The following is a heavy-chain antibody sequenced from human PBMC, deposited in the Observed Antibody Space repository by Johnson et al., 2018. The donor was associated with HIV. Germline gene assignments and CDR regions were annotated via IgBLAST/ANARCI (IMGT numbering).Heavy chain of an antibody. CDR3: ARGGGGSGWYGGAFDI. Sequence: VQLVESGGGLIQPGGSLRLSCAASGFTVSSNYMSWVRQAPGKGLEWVAHIKQDGREQYYVDSVKGRFTISRDNAKNSLYRQMNSLRAEDTAVYYCARGGGGSGWYGGAFDIWGQGTMVTVSS. V-gene: IGHV3-7*01. J-gene: IGHJ3*02. CDR2: IKQDGREQ. D-gene: IGHD6-19*01. CDR1: GFTVSSNY.